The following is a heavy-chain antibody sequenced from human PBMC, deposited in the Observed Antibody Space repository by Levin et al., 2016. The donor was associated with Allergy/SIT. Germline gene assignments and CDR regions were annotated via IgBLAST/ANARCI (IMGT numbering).Heavy chain of an antibody. V-gene: IGHV1-46*01. Sequence: WVRQAPGQGLEWMGIINPSGGSTSYAQKFQGRVTMTRDTSTSTVYMELSSLRSEDTAVYYCARDLDIVVVPAAISYYYYGMDVWGQGTTVTVSS. CDR2: INPSGGST. J-gene: IGHJ6*02. D-gene: IGHD2-2*01. CDR3: ARDLDIVVVPAAISYYYYGMDV.